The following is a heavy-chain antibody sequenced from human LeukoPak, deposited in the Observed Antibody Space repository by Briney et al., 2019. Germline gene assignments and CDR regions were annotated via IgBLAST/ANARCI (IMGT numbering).Heavy chain of an antibody. Sequence: SVKVSCKASGGTFSSYAITWVRQAPGQGIEWMGRIIPILGIANYAQKFQGRVTIIADKSTSTAYMELSSLRSEDTAVYYCARDLYSGHEGNAFDIWGQGTMVTVSS. J-gene: IGHJ3*02. CDR2: IIPILGIA. CDR3: ARDLYSGHEGNAFDI. V-gene: IGHV1-69*04. CDR1: GGTFSSYA. D-gene: IGHD5-12*01.